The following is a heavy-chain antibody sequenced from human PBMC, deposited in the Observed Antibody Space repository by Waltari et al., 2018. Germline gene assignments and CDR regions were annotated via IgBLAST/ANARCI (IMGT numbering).Heavy chain of an antibody. J-gene: IGHJ6*03. Sequence: QLQLQESGPGLVKPSETLSLTCTVSGGSISSSSYYWGWIRQPPGKGLEWIGSIYYSGSTYYNPSLKSRVTISVDTSKNQFSLKLSSVTAADTAVYYCVRNYGDNLGYYYYMDVWGKGTTVTVSS. V-gene: IGHV4-39*01. CDR2: IYYSGST. CDR3: VRNYGDNLGYYYYMDV. D-gene: IGHD4-17*01. CDR1: GGSISSSSYY.